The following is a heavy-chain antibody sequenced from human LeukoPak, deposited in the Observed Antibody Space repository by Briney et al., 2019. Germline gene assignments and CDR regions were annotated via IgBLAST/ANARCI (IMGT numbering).Heavy chain of an antibody. Sequence: PSQTLSLTCTVSGGSISSGGYYWSWIRQHPGKGLEWIGYIYYSGSTYYNPSLKSRVTISVDTSKNQFSLKLSSVTAADTAVYYCARDLDYYYDSSGYYSPAGRFDYWGQGTLVTVSS. CDR1: GGSISSGGYY. V-gene: IGHV4-31*03. CDR2: IYYSGST. CDR3: ARDLDYYYDSSGYYSPAGRFDY. D-gene: IGHD3-22*01. J-gene: IGHJ4*02.